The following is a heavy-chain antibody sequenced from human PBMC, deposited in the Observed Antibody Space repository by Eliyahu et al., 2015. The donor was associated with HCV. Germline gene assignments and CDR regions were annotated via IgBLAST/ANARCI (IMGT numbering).Heavy chain of an antibody. CDR1: GFXFSXXA. CDR2: ISGSGGST. V-gene: IGHV3-23*01. Sequence: EVQLLESGGGLVQPGGSLRLSCAASGFXFSXXAMXWVRXAPGKGLEWVSAISGSGGSTYYADSVKGRFTISRDNSKNTLYLQMNSLRAEDTAVYYCAKEWMITFGGVIATFDYWGQGTLVTVSS. J-gene: IGHJ4*02. CDR3: AKEWMITFGGVIATFDY. D-gene: IGHD3-16*02.